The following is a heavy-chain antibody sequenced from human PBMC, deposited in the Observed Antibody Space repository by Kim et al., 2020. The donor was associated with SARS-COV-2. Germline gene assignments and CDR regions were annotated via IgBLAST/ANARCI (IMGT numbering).Heavy chain of an antibody. J-gene: IGHJ4*02. CDR3: ARELRTGTSALDY. CDR1: GFTFTNYP. Sequence: GGSLRLSCEASGFTFTNYPMSWVRQAPGKGLEWVSLIDGSGGGTYYADSVKGRFTISRDNSKNSLSLQMNSLRAEDMALYYCARELRTGTSALDYWGQGTLVIVSS. V-gene: IGHV3-23*01. CDR2: IDGSGGGT.